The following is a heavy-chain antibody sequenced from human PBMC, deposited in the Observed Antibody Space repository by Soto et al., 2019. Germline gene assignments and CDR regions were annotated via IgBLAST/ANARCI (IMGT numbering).Heavy chain of an antibody. Sequence: GGSLSLSCAASGFSFSDHYMSWIRQAPGKGLEWVSYISSRSSYTDYADSVKGRFTISRDNAKNSLYLQMNSLRPEDTAVYYCARAPYYDVWSGYYPFDSWGQGTLVTV. J-gene: IGHJ4*02. D-gene: IGHD3-3*01. CDR2: ISSRSSYT. CDR1: GFSFSDHY. CDR3: ARAPYYDVWSGYYPFDS. V-gene: IGHV3-11*06.